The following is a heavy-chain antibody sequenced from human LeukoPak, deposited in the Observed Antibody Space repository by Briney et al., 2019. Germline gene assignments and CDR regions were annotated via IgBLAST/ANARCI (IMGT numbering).Heavy chain of an antibody. CDR2: IGSDGSST. V-gene: IGHV3-74*01. CDR3: ATSGYSNIDY. J-gene: IGHJ4*02. D-gene: IGHD4-11*01. Sequence: GGSLRLSCAASGFTFSSYWMHWVRQAPGKGLVWVSRIGSDGSSTSYADSVKGRFTISRDKAKNELYLQMNSLRAEDSAVYYCATSGYSNIDYWGQGTLVTVSS. CDR1: GFTFSSYW.